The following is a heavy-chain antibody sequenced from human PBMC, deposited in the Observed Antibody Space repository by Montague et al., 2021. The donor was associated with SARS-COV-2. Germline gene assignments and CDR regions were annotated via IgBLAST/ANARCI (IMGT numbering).Heavy chain of an antibody. CDR1: GFSLSTSGVG. CDR3: AHRRPLYYYDSSLSTFDY. D-gene: IGHD3-22*01. V-gene: IGHV2-5*02. Sequence: PALVKPTQTLTLTCTLSGFSLSTSGVGVGWIRQPPGKALEWLALIYWDDDKRYSPSLKSRLTITKDTSKTQVVLTMTNMDPVDTATYYCAHRRPLYYYDSSLSTFDYWGQGTLVTVSS. CDR2: IYWDDDK. J-gene: IGHJ4*02.